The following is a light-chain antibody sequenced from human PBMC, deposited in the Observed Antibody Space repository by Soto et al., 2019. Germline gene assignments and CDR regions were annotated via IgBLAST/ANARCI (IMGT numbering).Light chain of an antibody. CDR2: GTS. Sequence: EIVLTQSPGTLSLSPGERATLSCWTSQSVSSSYLAWYEQKAGQAPRLLIYGTSSRAPGIPDRFSGSGSGTDFTLTISRLEPEDFAVYYCQQYGSSLITFGQGTRLEIK. CDR3: QQYGSSLIT. J-gene: IGKJ5*01. CDR1: QSVSSSY. V-gene: IGKV3-20*01.